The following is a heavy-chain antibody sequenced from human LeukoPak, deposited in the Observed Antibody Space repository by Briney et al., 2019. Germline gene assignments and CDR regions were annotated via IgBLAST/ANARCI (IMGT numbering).Heavy chain of an antibody. V-gene: IGHV1-8*03. CDR2: MNPNSGNT. D-gene: IGHD2-15*01. CDR1: GYTFTSYD. J-gene: IGHJ5*02. CDR3: ARGGYCSGGSCYGYNWFDP. Sequence: ASVKVSCKASGYTFTSYDINWVRQATGQGLEWMGWMNPNSGNTGYAQKFQGRVTITRNTSISTAYMELSSLRSEDTAVYYRARGGYCSGGSCYGYNWFDPWGQGTLVTVSS.